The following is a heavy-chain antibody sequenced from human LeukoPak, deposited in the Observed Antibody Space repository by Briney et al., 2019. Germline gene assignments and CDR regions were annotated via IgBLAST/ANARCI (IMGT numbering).Heavy chain of an antibody. J-gene: IGHJ4*02. Sequence: TGGSLRLSCAASGFTFSSYEMNWVRQAPGKGLEWVSYISSSGSTIYYADSVEGRFTISRDNAKNSLYLQMNSLRAEDTAVYYCARGHYYDLWHYFDYWGQGTLVTVSS. CDR1: GFTFSSYE. V-gene: IGHV3-48*03. D-gene: IGHD3-22*01. CDR2: ISSSGSTI. CDR3: ARGHYYDLWHYFDY.